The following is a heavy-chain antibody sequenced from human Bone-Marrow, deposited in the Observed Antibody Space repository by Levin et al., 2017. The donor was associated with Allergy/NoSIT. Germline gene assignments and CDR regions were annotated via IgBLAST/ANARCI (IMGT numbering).Heavy chain of an antibody. J-gene: IGHJ4*02. CDR3: ARDRCSSTSCQFDY. CDR1: GFTLSSSS. D-gene: IGHD2-2*01. CDR2: ISSSSSTI. Sequence: LSLTCAASGFTLSSSSMNWVRQAPGKGLEWVSFISSSSSTIYYADSVMGRFTISRDNALSSVYLQMNSLRDDDTAVYYCARDRCSSTSCQFDYWGQGTLVTVSS. V-gene: IGHV3-48*02.